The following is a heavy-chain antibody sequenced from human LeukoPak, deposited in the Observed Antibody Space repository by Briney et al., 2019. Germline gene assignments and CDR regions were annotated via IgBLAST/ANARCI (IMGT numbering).Heavy chain of an antibody. D-gene: IGHD1-26*01. CDR3: ARGIATITQDSFDV. J-gene: IGHJ3*01. CDR1: GGSISNYY. CDR2: IHSSGST. V-gene: IGHV4-4*07. Sequence: SETLSPTCTVSGGSISNYYWSWIRQSAGKGLEWIGRIHSSGSTNFNPSLRSRVTMSADTSKHQFSLWLTSVTAADTALYYCARGIATITQDSFDVWGLGTMVTVSS.